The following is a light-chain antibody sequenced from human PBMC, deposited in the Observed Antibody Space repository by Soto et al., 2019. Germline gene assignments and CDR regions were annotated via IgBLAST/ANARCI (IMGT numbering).Light chain of an antibody. CDR2: AAS. J-gene: IGKJ1*01. V-gene: IGKV1-39*01. Sequence: DIQMTQSPSSLSAYVGDRVNMTCRASRSISRYLSWYQQKPGKAPNLLIYAASSLQSGVPSRFSGAGSGTDFTLTIGNLHPEDFAIYYCKQSYSSQWTFSQGTKVDIK. CDR1: RSISRY. CDR3: KQSYSSQWT.